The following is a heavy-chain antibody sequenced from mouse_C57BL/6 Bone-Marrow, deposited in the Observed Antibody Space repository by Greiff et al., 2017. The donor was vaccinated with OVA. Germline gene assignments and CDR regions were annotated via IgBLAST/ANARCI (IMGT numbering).Heavy chain of an antibody. CDR2: IDPSDSYT. J-gene: IGHJ4*01. V-gene: IGHV1-69*01. D-gene: IGHD2-4*01. CDR3: ASGGLRPY. Sequence: QVQLQQPEAELVMPGASVKLSCKASGYTFTSYWMHWVKQRPGQGLEWIGEIDPSDSYTNYNQKIKGKSTLTVDKSSSTAYMQLSSLTSEDSAVYYCASGGLRPYWGQGTSVTVSS. CDR1: GYTFTSYW.